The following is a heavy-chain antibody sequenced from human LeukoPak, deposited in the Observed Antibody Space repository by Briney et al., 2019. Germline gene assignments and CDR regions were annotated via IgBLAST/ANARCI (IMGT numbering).Heavy chain of an antibody. CDR1: GGSISSSSYY. J-gene: IGHJ4*02. Sequence: PSETLSLTCTVSGGSISSSSYYWGWIRQPPGKGLEWIGSIYYSGSTYYNPSLKSRVTISVDTSKNQFSLKLSSVTAVDTAVYYCARELGSLVDYWGQGTLVTVSS. V-gene: IGHV4-39*07. CDR3: ARELGSLVDY. D-gene: IGHD2-15*01. CDR2: IYYSGST.